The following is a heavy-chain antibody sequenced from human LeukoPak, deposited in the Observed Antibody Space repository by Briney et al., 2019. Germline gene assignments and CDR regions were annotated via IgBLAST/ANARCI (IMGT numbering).Heavy chain of an antibody. J-gene: IGHJ4*02. Sequence: SETLSLTCTVSGGSISSSSYYWGWIRQPPGKGLEWIGSIYYSGSTYYNPSLKSRVTISVDTSKNQFSLKLSSVTAADTAVYYCARGAEDDFWSGYYYFDYWGQGTLVTVSS. V-gene: IGHV4-39*01. CDR3: ARGAEDDFWSGYYYFDY. D-gene: IGHD3-3*01. CDR2: IYYSGST. CDR1: GGSISSSSYY.